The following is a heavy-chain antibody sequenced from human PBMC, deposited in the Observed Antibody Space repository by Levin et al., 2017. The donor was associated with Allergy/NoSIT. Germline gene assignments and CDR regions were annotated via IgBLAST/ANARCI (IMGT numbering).Heavy chain of an antibody. D-gene: IGHD3-10*01. CDR1: GFTFDYYA. CDR2: ISWNGGST. CDR3: ARDNYYGSGSYSPLDY. V-gene: IGHV3-20*04. J-gene: IGHJ4*02. Sequence: PGESLKISCAASGFTFDYYAMSWVRQAPGKGLEWVSGISWNGGSTTYADSVKGRFTISRTNAKNSLYLQMNSLRAEDTALYYCARDNYYGSGSYSPLDYWGQGTLVTVSS.